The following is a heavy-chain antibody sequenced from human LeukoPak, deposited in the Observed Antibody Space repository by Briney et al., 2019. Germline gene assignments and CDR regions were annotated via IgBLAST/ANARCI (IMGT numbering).Heavy chain of an antibody. V-gene: IGHV3-21*01. Sequence: GGSLRLSCTTSGFTFSSYSMNWVRQAPGKGLEWVSSISSSSSYIYYADSVKGRFTISRDNAKNSLYLQMNSLRAEDTAVYYCRGELERRKGGDYWGQGTLVTVSS. CDR1: GFTFSSYS. CDR2: ISSSSSYI. CDR3: RGELERRKGGDY. J-gene: IGHJ4*02. D-gene: IGHD1-1*01.